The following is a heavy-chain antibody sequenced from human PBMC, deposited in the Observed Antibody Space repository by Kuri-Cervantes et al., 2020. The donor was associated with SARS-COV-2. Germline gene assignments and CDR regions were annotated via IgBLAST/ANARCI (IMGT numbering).Heavy chain of an antibody. D-gene: IGHD1-1*01. CDR2: INHSGST. V-gene: IGHV4-34*01. Sequence: ESLKISCAVYGGSFSGYYWSWIRQPPGKGLEWIGEINHSGSTYYNPSLKSRVTISVDTSKNQFSLKLSSVTAADTAVYYCARHRRGYPDAFDIWGQGTMVTVSS. J-gene: IGHJ3*02. CDR3: ARHRRGYPDAFDI. CDR1: GGSFSGYY.